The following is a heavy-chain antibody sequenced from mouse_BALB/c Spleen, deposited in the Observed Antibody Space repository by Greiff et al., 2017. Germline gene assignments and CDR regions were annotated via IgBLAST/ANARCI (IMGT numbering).Heavy chain of an antibody. V-gene: IGHV1S127*01. CDR2: IDPSDSYT. CDR3: TSPITTVRRYYFDY. J-gene: IGHJ2*01. CDR1: GYTFTSYW. Sequence: QVQLKQPGAELVKPGASVKMSCKASGYTFTSYWMHWVKQRPGQGLEWIGVIDPSDSYTSYNQKFKGKATLTVDTSSSTAYMQLSSLTSEDSAVYYCTSPITTVRRYYFDYWGQGTTLTVSS. D-gene: IGHD1-1*01.